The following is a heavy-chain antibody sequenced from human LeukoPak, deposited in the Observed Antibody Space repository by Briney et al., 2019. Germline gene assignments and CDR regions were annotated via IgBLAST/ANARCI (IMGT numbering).Heavy chain of an antibody. CDR2: IYYSGST. D-gene: IGHD2-2*01. J-gene: IGHJ4*02. Sequence: PSETLSLTCTVSGGSISSSSYYWGWIRQPPGKGLEWIGSIYYSGSTYYNPSLKSRVTISVDTSKNQFSLKLSSVTAADTAVYYCARGVPAAIDYWGQGTLVTVSS. CDR1: GGSISSSSYY. CDR3: ARGVPAAIDY. V-gene: IGHV4-39*01.